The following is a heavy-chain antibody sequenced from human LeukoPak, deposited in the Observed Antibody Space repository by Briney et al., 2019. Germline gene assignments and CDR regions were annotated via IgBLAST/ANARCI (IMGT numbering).Heavy chain of an antibody. D-gene: IGHD1-14*01. CDR3: ATGSFDY. Sequence: GGSLRLSCAASGFTFGDYGMHWVRQAPGQGLEWVAGISGNSGSINYADSVRGRFTIYRDNAKNILHLQMNSLRVEDMAFYYCATGSFDYWGQGTLVTVSS. V-gene: IGHV3-9*03. CDR1: GFTFGDYG. CDR2: ISGNSGSI. J-gene: IGHJ4*02.